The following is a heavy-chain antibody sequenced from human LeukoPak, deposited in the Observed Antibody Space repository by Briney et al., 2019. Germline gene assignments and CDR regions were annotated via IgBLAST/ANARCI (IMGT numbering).Heavy chain of an antibody. D-gene: IGHD5-12*01. CDR1: GGSISSGSYY. V-gene: IGHV4-61*02. CDR3: ARDSATTLGSYYYGLDV. J-gene: IGHJ6*02. CDR2: IYSSGST. Sequence: SQTLSLTCTVSGGSISSGSYYWSWIRQPAGKGLEWIGRIYSSGSTNYNPSLKSRVTISVDTSKNQFSLKLSSVTAADTAVYYCARDSATTLGSYYYGLDVWGQGTTVTVSS.